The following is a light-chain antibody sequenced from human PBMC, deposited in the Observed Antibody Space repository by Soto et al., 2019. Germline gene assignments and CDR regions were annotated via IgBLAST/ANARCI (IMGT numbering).Light chain of an antibody. J-gene: IGLJ1*01. CDR2: DVS. Sequence: QSVLTQPASVSGSPGQSITISCTGTSSDVGGYNYVSCYQQHPGKAPKLMIYDVSNRPSGVSNRFSGSKSGNTASLTISGLQAEDDADYYCSSYTRSSTYVFGTGTQLTVL. CDR3: SSYTRSSTYV. V-gene: IGLV2-14*01. CDR1: SSDVGGYNY.